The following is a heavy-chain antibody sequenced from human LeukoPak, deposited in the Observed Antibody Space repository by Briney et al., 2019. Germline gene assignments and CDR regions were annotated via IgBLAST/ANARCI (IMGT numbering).Heavy chain of an antibody. CDR3: ARLSETAAYYYTSGYYFLGY. V-gene: IGHV1-8*02. D-gene: IGHD3-22*01. J-gene: IGHJ4*02. Sequence: GASVRVSFKASGYTFGSYDFNWVRKATGQGLEWMGWMNPGSGNTGYAQRFQGRVTMTRDTSTNTAYMELSGLRSEDTAIYYCARLSETAAYYYTSGYYFLGYWGQGTLVTVDS. CDR1: GYTFGSYD. CDR2: MNPGSGNT.